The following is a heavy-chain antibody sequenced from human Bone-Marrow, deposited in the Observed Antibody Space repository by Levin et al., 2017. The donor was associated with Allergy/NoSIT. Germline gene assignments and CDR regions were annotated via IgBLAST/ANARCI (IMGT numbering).Heavy chain of an antibody. CDR2: TSSSGSSI. CDR3: ARALERDWFDP. Sequence: LSLTCAASGFPFSDYYMSWIRRAPGKGLEWLSYTSSSGSSIYYVPSVKGRFTISRDNAKSSLYLQMNSLIAEDTAVYYCARALERDWFDPWGQGTLVTVSS. CDR1: GFPFSDYY. J-gene: IGHJ5*02. V-gene: IGHV3-11*01. D-gene: IGHD1-1*01.